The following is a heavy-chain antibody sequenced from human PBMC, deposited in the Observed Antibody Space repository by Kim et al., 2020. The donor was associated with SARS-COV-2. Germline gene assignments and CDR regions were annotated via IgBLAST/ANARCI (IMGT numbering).Heavy chain of an antibody. Sequence: TSYRPSFQGQVTISADKSISTAYLQLSSLKASDTAMYYCAGRENFGAWDYWGQGTLVTVSS. J-gene: IGHJ4*02. V-gene: IGHV5-51*01. D-gene: IGHD3-10*01. CDR2: T. CDR3: AGRENFGAWDY.